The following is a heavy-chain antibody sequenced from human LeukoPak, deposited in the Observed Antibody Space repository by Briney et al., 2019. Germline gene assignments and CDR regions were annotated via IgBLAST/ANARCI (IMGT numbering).Heavy chain of an antibody. D-gene: IGHD5-12*01. CDR2: IHYNGGT. Sequence: KPSETLSLTCTVSGGSISSSSYNWGWIRQPPGKGLEWIGSIHYNGGTYYSPSLKSRVTISVDTSKNQFSLKLSSVTAADTAVYFCARRSIVATINAAFDVWDQGTMVIVSS. CDR1: GGSISSSSYN. V-gene: IGHV4-39*01. CDR3: ARRSIVATINAAFDV. J-gene: IGHJ3*01.